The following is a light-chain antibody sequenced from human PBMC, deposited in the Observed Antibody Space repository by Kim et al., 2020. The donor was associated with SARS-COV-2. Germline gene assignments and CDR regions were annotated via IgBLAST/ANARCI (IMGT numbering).Light chain of an antibody. CDR1: SLRSYY. CDR2: GKN. J-gene: IGLJ1*01. CDR3: NSRDSSGNHPGV. V-gene: IGLV3-19*01. Sequence: SSELTQDPAVSVALGQTVRITCQGDSLRSYYASWYQQKPGQDPVLVIYGKNNRPSGIPDRFSGSSSGNTASLTITGAQAEDEADYYCNSRDSSGNHPGVFGTGTKVTVL.